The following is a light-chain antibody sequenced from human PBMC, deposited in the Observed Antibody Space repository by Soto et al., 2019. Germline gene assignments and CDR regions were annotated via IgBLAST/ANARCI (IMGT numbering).Light chain of an antibody. J-gene: IGKJ2*01. CDR3: QKYNSYST. CDR1: QSISSW. Sequence: DIQMTQSPSTLSASVGDRVTITCRASQSISSWLAWYQQKPCKAPKLLIYDASSLESGVPSTFSGSGSGTEFTLTIRGLQPDDFANYNCQKYNSYSTFGQGTKLEI. V-gene: IGKV1-5*01. CDR2: DAS.